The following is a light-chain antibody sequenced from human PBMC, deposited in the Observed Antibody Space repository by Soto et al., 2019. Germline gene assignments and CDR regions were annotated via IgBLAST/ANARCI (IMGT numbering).Light chain of an antibody. CDR2: GAS. Sequence: DIQMTQSPSSLSAYLGDRVTITCRASQGISNYLAWYQQKPGRLPKLLLFGASNLQSGVPARFSGSGSGTHFTLTINGLLPEDVATYYCQKYDRAPFTFGPGTKVDFK. J-gene: IGKJ3*01. CDR1: QGISNY. CDR3: QKYDRAPFT. V-gene: IGKV1-27*01.